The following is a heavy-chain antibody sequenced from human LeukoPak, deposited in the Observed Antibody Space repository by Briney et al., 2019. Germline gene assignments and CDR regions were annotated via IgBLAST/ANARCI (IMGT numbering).Heavy chain of an antibody. V-gene: IGHV3-7*01. CDR2: IKQDGSEK. CDR3: ARDLGGRGGYGVDY. J-gene: IGHJ4*02. D-gene: IGHD6-19*01. CDR1: GFTFSSYW. Sequence: GGSLRLSCAASGFTFSSYWMSWVRQAPGKGLEWVANIKQDGSEKYYVDSVKGRFTISRDNAKNSLYLQMNSLRAEDTAVYYCARDLGGRGGYGVDYWGQGTLVTVSS.